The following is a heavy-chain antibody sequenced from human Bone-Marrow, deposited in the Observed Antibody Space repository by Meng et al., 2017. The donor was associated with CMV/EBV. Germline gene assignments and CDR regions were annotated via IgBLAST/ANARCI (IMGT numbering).Heavy chain of an antibody. CDR1: GFTFSMYD. Sequence: GGSLRLSCAASGFTFSMYDMHWVRQVPGKGLEWVSSIGTLGDTYCPDSVRGRFTISRENAKNSLFLQMNSLRVGDTAVYYCVRQWDYGYNSLDFWGQGTLVTVSS. J-gene: IGHJ4*02. D-gene: IGHD1-20*01. CDR2: IGTLGDT. CDR3: VRQWDYGYNSLDF. V-gene: IGHV3-13*01.